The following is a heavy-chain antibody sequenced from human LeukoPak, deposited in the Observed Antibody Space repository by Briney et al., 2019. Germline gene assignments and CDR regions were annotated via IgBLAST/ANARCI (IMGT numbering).Heavy chain of an antibody. CDR3: AKEERNYNILYFDL. V-gene: IGHV3-21*01. J-gene: IGHJ2*01. CDR1: GFTYSSYI. Sequence: LGGSLSPSCAASGFTYSSYIMNWVRQAPGKGLEWVSSISTTSTYKHYGNHVKGRFTISRDNAKNSLYLQMDNLRAEDTAVYYCAKEERNYNILYFDLWGRGTVDSLS. D-gene: IGHD3-10*01. CDR2: ISTTSTYK.